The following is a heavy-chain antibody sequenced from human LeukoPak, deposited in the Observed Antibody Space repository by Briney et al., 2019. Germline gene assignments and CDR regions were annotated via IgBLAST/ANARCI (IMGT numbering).Heavy chain of an antibody. J-gene: IGHJ4*02. V-gene: IGHV4-59*08. D-gene: IGHD1-26*01. CDR3: ARLASGSYGPLTPFDY. CDR2: IYYSGST. CDR1: GGSISSYY. Sequence: SETLSLTCTVSGGSISSYYWSWIRQPPGKGLEWIGDIYYSGSTNYNPSLKSRVTISVDTSKNQFSLRLSAVAAADTAVYYSARLASGSYGPLTPFDYWGQGTLVTVSS.